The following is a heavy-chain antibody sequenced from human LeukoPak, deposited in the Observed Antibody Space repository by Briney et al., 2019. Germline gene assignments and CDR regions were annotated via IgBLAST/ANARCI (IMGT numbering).Heavy chain of an antibody. V-gene: IGHV1-69*01. CDR3: ASAEAVLRYFDWLLPFDY. D-gene: IGHD3-9*01. CDR1: GGTFSSYA. J-gene: IGHJ4*02. Sequence: SVKVSCKASGGTFSSYAISWVRQAPGQGLEWMGGIILIFGTANYAQKFQGRVTITADESTSTAYMELSSLRSEDTAVYYCASAEAVLRYFDWLLPFDYWGQGTLVTVSS. CDR2: IILIFGTA.